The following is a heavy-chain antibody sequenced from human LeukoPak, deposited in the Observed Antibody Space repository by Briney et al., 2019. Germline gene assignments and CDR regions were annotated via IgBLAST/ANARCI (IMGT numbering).Heavy chain of an antibody. CDR3: ARDLTWEVPFDY. CDR2: ISSSSSYI. Sequence: GGSLRLSCAASGFTFSSYSMNWVRQAPGKELERVSSISSSSSYIYYADSVKGRFTISRDNAKNSLYLQMNSLRAEDTAVYYCARDLTWEVPFDYWGQGTLVTVSS. V-gene: IGHV3-21*01. D-gene: IGHD1-26*01. J-gene: IGHJ4*02. CDR1: GFTFSSYS.